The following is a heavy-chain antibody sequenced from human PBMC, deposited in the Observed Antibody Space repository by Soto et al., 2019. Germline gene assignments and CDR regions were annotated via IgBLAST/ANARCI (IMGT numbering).Heavy chain of an antibody. D-gene: IGHD1-1*01. CDR3: AKDLSQSLEPQVDY. Sequence: GGSLRLSCAASGFTFSSYGMHWVRQAPGKGLEWVAVISYDGSNKYYADSVKGRFTISRDNSKNTLYLQMNSLRAEDTAVYYCAKDLSQSLEPQVDYWGQGTLVTVSS. V-gene: IGHV3-30*18. CDR1: GFTFSSYG. CDR2: ISYDGSNK. J-gene: IGHJ4*02.